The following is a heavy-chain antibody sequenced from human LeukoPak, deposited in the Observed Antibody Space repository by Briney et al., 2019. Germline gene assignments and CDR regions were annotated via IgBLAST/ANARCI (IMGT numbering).Heavy chain of an antibody. Sequence: PGGSLRLSCAAFGITFTSYNLNWVRQAPGKGLEWVAFIRYDGNNKYYADSVKGRFTISRDNSKNTLYLQMNSLRAEDTAVYYCARHDWFDPWGQGTLVTVSS. V-gene: IGHV3-33*08. CDR3: ARHDWFDP. CDR1: GITFTSYN. J-gene: IGHJ5*02. D-gene: IGHD3-3*01. CDR2: IRYDGNNK.